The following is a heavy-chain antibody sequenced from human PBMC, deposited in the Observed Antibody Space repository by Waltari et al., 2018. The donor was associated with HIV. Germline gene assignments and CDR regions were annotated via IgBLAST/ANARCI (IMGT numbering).Heavy chain of an antibody. D-gene: IGHD6-13*01. CDR1: GFTFSSYN. V-gene: IGHV3-21*01. CDR2: ISSSSSYI. Sequence: EVQLVESGGGLVKPGGSLRLSCAASGFTFSSYNMHWVRQAPGKGLGWVSFISSSSSYIYYADSVKGRFTISRDNAKNSLNLQMNSLRAEDTAVYYCARDSLRGIGADGNWFDPWGQGTLVTVSS. J-gene: IGHJ5*02. CDR3: ARDSLRGIGADGNWFDP.